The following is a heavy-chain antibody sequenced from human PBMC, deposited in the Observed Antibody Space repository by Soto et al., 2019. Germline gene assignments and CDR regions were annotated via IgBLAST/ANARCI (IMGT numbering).Heavy chain of an antibody. Sequence: PGGSLRLSCAASGFTFSDYYMSWIRQAPGKGLEWVSCISSDSGTRYNADSVKGRFSISRDNAKNSLYLQMNSLRVEDTAVYYWVRTSRTNWSGSGNYYYHYYYMDVWGKGTSVTVS. V-gene: IGHV3-11*01. CDR3: VRTSRTNWSGSGNYYYHYYYMDV. J-gene: IGHJ6*03. CDR2: ISSDSGTR. CDR1: GFTFSDYY. D-gene: IGHD3-10*01.